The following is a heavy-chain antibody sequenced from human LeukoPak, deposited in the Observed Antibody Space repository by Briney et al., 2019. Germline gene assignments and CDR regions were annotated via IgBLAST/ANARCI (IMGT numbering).Heavy chain of an antibody. Sequence: GGSLRLSCAASGLVFSSYTMGWVRHAPGKGLEWVSSSTPATDSTNYADSVQGRFAISRDNAKKTAYLQMNSLRVEDTAIYFCVGNQDFWSGYHAFEYWGQGILVTVSS. J-gene: IGHJ4*02. D-gene: IGHD3-3*01. CDR1: GLVFSSYT. CDR3: VGNQDFWSGYHAFEY. CDR2: STPATDST. V-gene: IGHV3-21*01.